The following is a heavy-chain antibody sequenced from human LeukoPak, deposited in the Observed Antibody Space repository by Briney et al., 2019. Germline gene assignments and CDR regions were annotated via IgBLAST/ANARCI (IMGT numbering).Heavy chain of an antibody. D-gene: IGHD3-22*01. V-gene: IGHV3-73*01. J-gene: IGHJ4*02. Sequence: GGSLRLSCAASGFTFSGSATHWVRQASGKGLEWVGRIRSKANSYATAYAASVKGRFTISRDDSKNTAYLQMNSLKTEDTAVYYCTSRIVVHLDYWGQGTLVTVSS. CDR1: GFTFSGSA. CDR3: TSRIVVHLDY. CDR2: IRSKANSYAT.